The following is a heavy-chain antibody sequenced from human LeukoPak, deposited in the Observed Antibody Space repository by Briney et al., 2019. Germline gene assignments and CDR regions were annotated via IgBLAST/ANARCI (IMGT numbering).Heavy chain of an antibody. D-gene: IGHD6-6*01. CDR1: GFTFITYG. Sequence: GGSLRLSCAASGFTFITYGFHWVRQAPGKGLEWVAVIWYDGSNKYYADSVKGRFTISRDNSKNTLYLQMNSLRAEDTAVYYCARAPLPYSSSDLDYWGQGTLVTVSS. V-gene: IGHV3-33*08. J-gene: IGHJ4*02. CDR3: ARAPLPYSSSDLDY. CDR2: IWYDGSNK.